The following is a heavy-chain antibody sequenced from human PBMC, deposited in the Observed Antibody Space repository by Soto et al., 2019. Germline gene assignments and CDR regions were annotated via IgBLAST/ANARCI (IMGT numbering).Heavy chain of an antibody. J-gene: IGHJ4*02. CDR3: ARESYGDRTGDY. D-gene: IGHD4-17*01. V-gene: IGHV4-31*03. CDR1: GGSISSGGYY. CDR2: IYYTGST. Sequence: QVQLQESGPGLVKPSQTLSLTCTVSGGSISSGGYYWSWIRQHPGKGLEWIGYIYYTGSTYYHPSLKSRVTIAVDTSKNQSSLKLSAVTAADTAVYYCARESYGDRTGDYWGQGTLVTVSS.